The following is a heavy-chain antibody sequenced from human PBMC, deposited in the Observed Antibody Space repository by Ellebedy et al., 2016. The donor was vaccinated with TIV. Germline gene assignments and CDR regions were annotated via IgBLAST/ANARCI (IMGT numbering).Heavy chain of an antibody. D-gene: IGHD3-10*01. J-gene: IGHJ4*02. CDR2: ISYDGSNK. V-gene: IGHV3-30*03. Sequence: GESLKISXAASGFTFSSYGMHWVRQAPGKGLEWVAVISYDGSNKYYADSVKGRFTISRDNSKNTLYLQMNSLRAEDTAVYYPSFTSERGDDYWGQGTLVTVSS. CDR3: SFTSERGDDY. CDR1: GFTFSSYG.